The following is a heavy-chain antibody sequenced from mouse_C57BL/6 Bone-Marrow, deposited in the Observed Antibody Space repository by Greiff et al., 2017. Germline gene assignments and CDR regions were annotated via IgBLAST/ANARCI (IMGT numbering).Heavy chain of an antibody. Sequence: QVTLKESGPGILQSSQTLSLTCSFSGFSLSTSGMGVSWIRQPSGKGLEWLAHIYWDDDKRSNPSLKSRLTISKDTSRNQVFLKITSVDTADTATYYFARRGGYYGYYAMDYGGQGTSVTVSS. CDR2: IYWDDDK. V-gene: IGHV8-12*01. CDR3: ARRGGYYGYYAMDY. J-gene: IGHJ4*01. CDR1: GFSLSTSGMG. D-gene: IGHD1-1*01.